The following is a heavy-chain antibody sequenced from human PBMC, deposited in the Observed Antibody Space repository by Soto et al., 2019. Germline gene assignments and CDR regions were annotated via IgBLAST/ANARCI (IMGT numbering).Heavy chain of an antibody. J-gene: IGHJ5*02. CDR1: GGSISSGGYY. Sequence: SETLSLTCTVSGGSISSGGYYWSWIRQHPGKGLEWIGYIYYSWSTYYNPSLKSRVTISVDTSKNQFSLKLSSVTAADTAVYYCARCEATVTTSYWFDPWGQGTLVTVSS. D-gene: IGHD4-4*01. CDR3: ARCEATVTTSYWFDP. CDR2: IYYSWST. V-gene: IGHV4-31*03.